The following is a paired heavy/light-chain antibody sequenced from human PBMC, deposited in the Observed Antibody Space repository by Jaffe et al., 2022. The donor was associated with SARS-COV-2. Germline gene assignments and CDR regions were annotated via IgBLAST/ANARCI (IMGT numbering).Heavy chain of an antibody. CDR1: GGSISSSTYY. CDR3: AREACSSTSCYRIRTHYHYYMDV. Sequence: QLQLQESGPGLVKPSETLSLTCTVSGGSISSSTYYWGWIRQPPGKGLEWIGSIYYSGSTYYNPSLKSRVTISVDTSKNQFSLKLSSVTAADTAVYYCAREACSSTSCYRIRTHYHYYMDVWGIGTTVTVSS. V-gene: IGHV4-39*02. CDR2: IYYSGST. D-gene: IGHD2-2*01. J-gene: IGHJ6*03.
Light chain of an antibody. J-gene: IGLJ3*02. CDR2: GNN. CDR1: SSNIGAGYD. V-gene: IGLV1-40*01. Sequence: QSVLTQPPSVSGAPGQRVTISCTGSSSNIGAGYDVHWYQQLPGTAPKLLIYGNNNRPSGVPDRFSGSKSDTSASLAISGLQAEDEADYYCQSYDSSLSGWVFGGGTKLTVL. CDR3: QSYDSSLSGWV.